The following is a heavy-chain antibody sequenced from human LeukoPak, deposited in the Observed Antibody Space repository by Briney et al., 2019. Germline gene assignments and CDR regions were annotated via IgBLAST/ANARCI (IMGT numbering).Heavy chain of an antibody. CDR2: ISSSSYI. V-gene: IGHV3-21*01. Sequence: GGSLRLSCAASGFTFSSYSMNWVRQAPGKGLEWVSSISSSSYIYYADSVKGRFTISRDNAKNSLYLQMNSLRAEDTAVYYCARALPVGGTGFDYWGQGTLVTVSS. J-gene: IGHJ4*02. CDR3: ARALPVGGTGFDY. CDR1: GFTFSSYS. D-gene: IGHD1-1*01.